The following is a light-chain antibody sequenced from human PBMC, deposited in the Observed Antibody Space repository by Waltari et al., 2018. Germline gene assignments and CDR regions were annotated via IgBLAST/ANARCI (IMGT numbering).Light chain of an antibody. CDR1: SSNIGSNA. CDR3: AAWDDSLSGPV. V-gene: IGLV1-44*01. J-gene: IGLJ2*01. CDR2: SNN. Sequence: QSVLTQPPSASGTPGQRVTISCSGSSSNIGSNAVNWYQQLPGTAPKLLIYSNNQRPSGVPDRFSGSKSGTSASLAISGLQSEDEAEYYCAAWDDSLSGPVFGGGTKLTV.